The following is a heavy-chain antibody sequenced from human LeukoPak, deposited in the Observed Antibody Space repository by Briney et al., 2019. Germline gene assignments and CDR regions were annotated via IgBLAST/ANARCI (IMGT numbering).Heavy chain of an antibody. CDR2: ISGSGGST. CDR1: GFAFRSYG. V-gene: IGHV3-23*01. CDR3: AKSGYPVKADAFDI. D-gene: IGHD2-15*01. J-gene: IGHJ3*02. Sequence: PRGSLRLSCAASGFAFRSYGMTWVRQAPGKGLEWVSAISGSGGSTYYADSVKGRFTISRDNSKNTLYLQMNSLRAEDTAVYYCAKSGYPVKADAFDIWGQGTMVTVSS.